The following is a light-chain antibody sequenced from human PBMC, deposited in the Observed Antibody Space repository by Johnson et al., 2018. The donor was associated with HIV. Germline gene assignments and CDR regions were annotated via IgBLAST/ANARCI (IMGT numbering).Light chain of an antibody. CDR3: GTWDSSLRVGF. V-gene: IGLV1-51*02. CDR2: ENN. Sequence: QAVLTQPPSVSAAPGQNITISCSGGSSNIGNNYVSWYQHLPRTAPKLLIYENNTRPSGIPDRFSGSKSGTSATLGITGLQTGDEADYYCGTWDSSLRVGFFGTGTKVTVL. J-gene: IGLJ1*01. CDR1: SSNIGNNY.